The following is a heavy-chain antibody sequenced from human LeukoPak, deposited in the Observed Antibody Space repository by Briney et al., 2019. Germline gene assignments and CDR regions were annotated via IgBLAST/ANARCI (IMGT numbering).Heavy chain of an antibody. D-gene: IGHD3-22*01. CDR1: GFTFSSYA. J-gene: IGHJ4*02. Sequence: GGSLRLSCAASGFTFSSYAMSWVRQAPGKGLEGVSAISGSGGSTYYADSVKGRFTISRDNSKNTLYLQMNSLRAEDTAVYYCAKGSSGGGYSSWGQGTLVTVSS. CDR3: AKGSSGGGYSS. V-gene: IGHV3-23*01. CDR2: ISGSGGST.